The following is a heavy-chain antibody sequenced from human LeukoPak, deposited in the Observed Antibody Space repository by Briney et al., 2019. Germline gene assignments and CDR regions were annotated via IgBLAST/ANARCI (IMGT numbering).Heavy chain of an antibody. Sequence: SETLSLTCTVSGGSISSYHWSWIRQPPGKGLEWIGYIYYSGSTNYSPSLKSRVTISVDTSKNQFSLKLSSVTAADTAVYYCARELGDESFDYWGQGTLVTVSS. J-gene: IGHJ4*02. CDR1: GGSISSYH. D-gene: IGHD4-17*01. V-gene: IGHV4-59*01. CDR3: ARELGDESFDY. CDR2: IYYSGST.